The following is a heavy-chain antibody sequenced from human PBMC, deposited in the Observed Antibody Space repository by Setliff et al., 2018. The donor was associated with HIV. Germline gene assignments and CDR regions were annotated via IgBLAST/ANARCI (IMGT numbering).Heavy chain of an antibody. CDR2: ISNNGGIT. V-gene: IGHV3-64*02. CDR3: ARAEQRYYGSGKGYYFDY. CDR1: GFTFSSYG. J-gene: IGHJ4*02. Sequence: PGGSLRLSCAASGFTFSSYGMHWVRQAPGKGLEYVSAISNNGGITYYGDSVKGRFTISRDNSKNTLYLQMGSLRPEVMAVYYCARAEQRYYGSGKGYYFDYWGPGTLVTVSS. D-gene: IGHD3-10*01.